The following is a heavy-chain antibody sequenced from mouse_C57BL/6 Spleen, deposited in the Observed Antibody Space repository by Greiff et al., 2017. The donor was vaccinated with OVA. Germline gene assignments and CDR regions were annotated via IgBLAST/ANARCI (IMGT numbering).Heavy chain of an antibody. D-gene: IGHD3-2*02. CDR3: ARSTAQAGDY. V-gene: IGHV1-76*01. CDR2: IYPGSGNT. Sequence: LVESGAELVRPGASVKLSCKASGYTFTDYYINWVKQRPGQGLEWIARIYPGSGNTYYNEKFKGKATLTAEKSSSTAYMQLSSLTSEDSAVYFCARSTAQAGDYWGQGTTLTVSS. J-gene: IGHJ2*01. CDR1: GYTFTDYY.